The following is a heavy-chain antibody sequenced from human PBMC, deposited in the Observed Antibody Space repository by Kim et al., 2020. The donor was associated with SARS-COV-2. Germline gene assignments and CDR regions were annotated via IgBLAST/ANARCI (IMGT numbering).Heavy chain of an antibody. J-gene: IGHJ5*02. D-gene: IGHD2-15*01. V-gene: IGHV4-31*03. Sequence: SETLSLTCTVSGGSISSGGYYWSWIRQHPGKGLEWIGYIYYSGSTYYNPSLKSRVTISVDTSKNQFSLKLSSVTAADTAVYYCASSRGGSYNWFDPWGQGTLVTVSS. CDR2: IYYSGST. CDR3: ASSRGGSYNWFDP. CDR1: GGSISSGGYY.